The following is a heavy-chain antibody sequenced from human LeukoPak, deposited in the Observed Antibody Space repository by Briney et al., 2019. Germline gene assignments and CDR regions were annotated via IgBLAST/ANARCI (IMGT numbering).Heavy chain of an antibody. CDR3: AIYYVSDVYY. J-gene: IGHJ4*02. V-gene: IGHV1-8*01. Sequence: GASVKISCKASGYTFAAYDINWVRQATGQGLEWMGWMNPNSGNTGYAQKFQGRVSMTRDTSISTAYMELSSLKSADTAVYYCAIYYVSDVYYWGQGTLVTVSS. CDR1: GYTFAAYD. D-gene: IGHD3-22*01. CDR2: MNPNSGNT.